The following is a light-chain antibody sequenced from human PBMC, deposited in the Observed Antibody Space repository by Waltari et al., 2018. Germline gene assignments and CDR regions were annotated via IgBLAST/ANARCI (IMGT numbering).Light chain of an antibody. CDR2: EVS. CDR3: SSHTSTVPHV. CDR1: SNDVGGYGY. J-gene: IGLJ1*01. V-gene: IGLV2-14*03. Sequence: QSALTQPASVSGSPGQSITISCTGTSNDVGGYGYVSWYQQYPGRAPKLIIYEVSYRPSGISTRFSGPKSGNTAARTISGLQADDEADYYCSSHTSTVPHVFGTGTRVTV.